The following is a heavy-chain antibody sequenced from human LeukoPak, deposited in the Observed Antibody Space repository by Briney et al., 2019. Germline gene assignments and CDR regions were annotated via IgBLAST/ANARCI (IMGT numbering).Heavy chain of an antibody. D-gene: IGHD2-15*01. CDR1: GFTVSSNY. CDR3: ARRLVAAIDDAFDI. V-gene: IGHV3-66*01. Sequence: PGGSLRLSCAASGFTVSSNYMSWVRQAPGKGLEWVSVIYSGGSTYYADSVKGRFTISRDNSKNTLYLQMNSLGAEDTAVYYCARRLVAAIDDAFDIWGQGTMVTVSS. J-gene: IGHJ3*02. CDR2: IYSGGST.